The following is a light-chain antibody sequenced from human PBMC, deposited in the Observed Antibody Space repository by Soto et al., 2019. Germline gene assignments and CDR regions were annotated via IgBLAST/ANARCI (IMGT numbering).Light chain of an antibody. CDR3: MLPLASWT. CDR1: QSLLHSNGCNY. Sequence: DIVMTQSPLSLPVTPGEPASISCSSRQSLLHSNGCNYLDWYLQKPGQSPQLLNYLGSNRASWVPDRFSGNVSGPDFTLKLSRVEAEDVGVYYFMLPLASWTFCPGTKVEIK. CDR2: LGS. V-gene: IGKV2-28*01. J-gene: IGKJ1*01.